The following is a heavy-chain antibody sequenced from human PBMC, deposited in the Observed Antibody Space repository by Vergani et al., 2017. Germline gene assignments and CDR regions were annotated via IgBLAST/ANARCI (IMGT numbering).Heavy chain of an antibody. CDR2: ISWNSNSI. CDR1: GFTPAGYA. V-gene: IGHV3-9*02. J-gene: IGHJ5*02. D-gene: IGHD6-6*01. CDR3: AKDLGTSSGGGWFDP. Sequence: EVQLEESGGGLVLPGRSLRLSCVASGFTPAGYAMHWVRQAPGKGLEWVSGISWNSNSIGYADSVKGRFTISRDNAKNSLYWQMNSLRAEDTALYYCAKDLGTSSGGGWFDPWGQGTLVTVSS.